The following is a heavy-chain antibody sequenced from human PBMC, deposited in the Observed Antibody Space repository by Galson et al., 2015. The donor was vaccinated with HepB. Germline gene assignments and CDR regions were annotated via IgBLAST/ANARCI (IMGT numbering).Heavy chain of an antibody. D-gene: IGHD3-3*01. J-gene: IGHJ4*02. CDR1: GFTVSTNW. CDR3: AKIRFLEWPNPKKTPYYFDY. CDR2: ISGSGGST. Sequence: SLRLSCAASGFTVSTNWMSWVRQAPGKGLVWVSAISGSGGSTYYADSVKGRFTISRDNSKNTLYLQMNSLRAEDTAVYYCAKIRFLEWPNPKKTPYYFDYWGQGTLVTVSS. V-gene: IGHV3-23*01.